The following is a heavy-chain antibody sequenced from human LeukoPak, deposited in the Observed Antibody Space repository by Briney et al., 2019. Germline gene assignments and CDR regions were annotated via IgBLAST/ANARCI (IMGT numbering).Heavy chain of an antibody. CDR3: ARGGYSYGWDPIGPDY. V-gene: IGHV3-30*03. Sequence: GGSLRLSCPASGFTFSTYGMHWVRQAPGKGLEWVAVISYDGRNKYYADFVKGRFTISRDNSKNTLYLQMNSLRAEDTAVYYCARGGYSYGWDPIGPDYWGQGTLVTVSS. CDR2: ISYDGRNK. CDR1: GFTFSTYG. D-gene: IGHD5-18*01. J-gene: IGHJ4*02.